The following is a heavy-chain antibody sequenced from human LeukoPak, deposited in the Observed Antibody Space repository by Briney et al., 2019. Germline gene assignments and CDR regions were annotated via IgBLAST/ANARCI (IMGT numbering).Heavy chain of an antibody. D-gene: IGHD1-26*01. V-gene: IGHV1-8*01. Sequence: GASVKVSCKASGYTFTSYDINWVRQATGQGLEWMGWMNPNTGNTGYAQRFQGRVTMTRSTSITTAYMELTSLTSEDTAVYFCAKIGDSGSFPNWGQGTLVTVSS. CDR3: AKIGDSGSFPN. J-gene: IGHJ4*02. CDR1: GYTFTSYD. CDR2: MNPNTGNT.